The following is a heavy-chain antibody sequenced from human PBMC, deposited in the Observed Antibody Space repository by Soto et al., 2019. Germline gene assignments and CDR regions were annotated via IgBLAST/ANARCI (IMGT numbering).Heavy chain of an antibody. CDR3: ARNYGAADF. Sequence: GGSLRLSCAASGFTLKNCGMNWVRQAPGKGLEWVSFIGTAAPTIYYADSVKGRFTISRDNAKSSLYLQMNSLIDEDTAIYYCARNYGAADFWGQGTLVTVSS. D-gene: IGHD4-17*01. V-gene: IGHV3-48*02. CDR2: IGTAAPTI. CDR1: GFTLKNCG. J-gene: IGHJ4*02.